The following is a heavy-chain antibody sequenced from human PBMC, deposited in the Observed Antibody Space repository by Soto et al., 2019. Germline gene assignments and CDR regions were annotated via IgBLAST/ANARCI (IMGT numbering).Heavy chain of an antibody. CDR1: GGTFSSYA. V-gene: IGHV1-69*12. D-gene: IGHD2-2*01. CDR2: IIPIFGTA. CDR3: ARGYCISASGSMWAVGYYGMDF. J-gene: IGHJ6*02. Sequence: QVQLVQSGAEVKKPGSSVKVSCKASGGTFSSYAISWVRQAPGQGLEWMGGIIPIFGTANSAQKFQGRVTITEDASPHAANMELSSLGSEATAVYDCARGYCISASGSMWAVGYYGMDFWGQGTTVTVSS.